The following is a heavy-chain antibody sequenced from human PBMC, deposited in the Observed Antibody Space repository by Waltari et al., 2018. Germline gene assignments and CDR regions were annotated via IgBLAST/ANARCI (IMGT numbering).Heavy chain of an antibody. D-gene: IGHD3-22*01. CDR2: ISYNARNI. Sequence: QVQLVESGGGVVQPGRSLRFSCEASEFTFSSLAMHWVRQAPGKGLEWVAVISYNARNIYYVDSVKGRFTISRDNSKKTLFLQMNSLRAEDTAVYYCARDYCDRTNCHGMDVWGQGTTVTVSS. V-gene: IGHV3-30*04. J-gene: IGHJ6*02. CDR3: ARDYCDRTNCHGMDV. CDR1: EFTFSSLA.